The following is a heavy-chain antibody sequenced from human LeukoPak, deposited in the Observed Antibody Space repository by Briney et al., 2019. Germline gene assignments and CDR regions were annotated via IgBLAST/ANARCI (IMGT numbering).Heavy chain of an antibody. V-gene: IGHV3-74*01. D-gene: IGHD3-3*01. Sequence: GGSLRLSCEASGFTFSRYAMIWVRQAPGKGLEWVSRIKTDGSRTSHADSVKGRFTISRDNAKNTLYLQMNSLRAEDTAVYYCAREGYEDAFDIWGQGTMVTVSS. J-gene: IGHJ3*02. CDR3: AREGYEDAFDI. CDR1: GFTFSRYA. CDR2: IKTDGSRT.